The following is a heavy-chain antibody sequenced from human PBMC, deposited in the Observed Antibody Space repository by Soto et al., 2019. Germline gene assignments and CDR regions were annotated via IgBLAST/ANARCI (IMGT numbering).Heavy chain of an antibody. CDR3: AREYYYDSSGYYYYYYYGMDV. J-gene: IGHJ6*02. Sequence: PGGSLRLSCAASGFTVSSNYMSWVRQAPGKGLEWVSYISSSSSTIYYADSVKGRFTISRDNAKNSLYLQMNSLRAEDTAVYYCAREYYYDSSGYYYYYYYGMDVWGQGTTVTVS. V-gene: IGHV3-48*01. CDR2: ISSSSSTI. CDR1: GFTVSSNY. D-gene: IGHD3-22*01.